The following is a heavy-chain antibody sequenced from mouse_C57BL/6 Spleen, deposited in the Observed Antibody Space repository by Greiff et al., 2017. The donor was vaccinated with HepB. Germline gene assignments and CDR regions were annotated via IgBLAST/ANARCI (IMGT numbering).Heavy chain of an antibody. CDR2: IYPGDGDT. V-gene: IGHV1-82*01. CDR3: ARHYSNHYAMDY. J-gene: IGHJ4*01. Sequence: QVQLQQSGPELVKPGASVKISCKASGYAFSSSWMNWVKQRPGKGLEWIGRIYPGDGDTNYNGKFKGKATLTADKSSSTAYMQLSSLTSEDSAVYFCARHYSNHYAMDYWGQGTSVTVSS. CDR1: GYAFSSSW. D-gene: IGHD2-5*01.